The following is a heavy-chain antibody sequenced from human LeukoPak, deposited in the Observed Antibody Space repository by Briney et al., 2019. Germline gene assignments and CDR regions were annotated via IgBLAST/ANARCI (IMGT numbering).Heavy chain of an antibody. CDR1: GFTLRSYA. CDR2: IIRNDCQT. V-gene: IGHV3-23*01. CDR3: AKEFSGIAVAGTDY. D-gene: IGHD6-19*01. J-gene: IGHJ4*02. Sequence: PGGSLRLSCAASGFTLRSYAVRWVRRARGKGEEGVSAIIRNDCQTYYAISVKGRFTIFRDNSKNTLYLQMNSMRAEDTAVYYCAKEFSGIAVAGTDYWGQGTLVTVSS.